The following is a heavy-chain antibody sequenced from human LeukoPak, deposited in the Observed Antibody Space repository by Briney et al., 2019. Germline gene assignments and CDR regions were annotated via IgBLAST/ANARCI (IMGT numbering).Heavy chain of an antibody. CDR3: ARTIMYYDFWSGYYPFDY. V-gene: IGHV1-2*02. CDR1: GYTFTGYY. J-gene: IGHJ4*02. CDR2: INPNSGGT. D-gene: IGHD3-3*01. Sequence: ASVKVSCKASGYTFTGYYMHWVRQAPGQGLEWMGWINPNSGGTNYAQEFQGRVTMTRDTSISTAYMELSRLRSDDTAVYYCARTIMYYDFWSGYYPFDYWGQGTLVTVSS.